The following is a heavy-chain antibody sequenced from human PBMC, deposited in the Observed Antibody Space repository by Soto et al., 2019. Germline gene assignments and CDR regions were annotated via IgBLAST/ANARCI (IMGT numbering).Heavy chain of an antibody. CDR1: GGSISSYY. V-gene: IGHV4-59*01. D-gene: IGHD3-9*01. Sequence: QVQLQESGPGLVKPSETLSLTCTVSGGSISSYYWSWIRQPPGKGLEWIGYSFYSGSTKYNPSLKSRATISVDTSKTHCSLNLTSVTAADTAVYYCARDKGRYDSGMDVWGQGTTVTVSS. J-gene: IGHJ6*02. CDR2: SFYSGST. CDR3: ARDKGRYDSGMDV.